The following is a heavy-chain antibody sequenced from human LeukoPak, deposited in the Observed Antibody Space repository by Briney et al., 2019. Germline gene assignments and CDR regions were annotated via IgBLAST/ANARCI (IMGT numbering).Heavy chain of an antibody. CDR1: GFTFSSYA. J-gene: IGHJ4*02. CDR3: AKEKGYQWLADY. V-gene: IGHV3-23*01. Sequence: GGSLRLSCAASGFTFSSYAMNWVRQGPGKGPEWVSTISGSGGSTYYADSVKGRFTISRDNSKNTLYLQMNSLRAEDTAVYYCAKEKGYQWLADYWGQGTLVTVSS. CDR2: ISGSGGST. D-gene: IGHD6-19*01.